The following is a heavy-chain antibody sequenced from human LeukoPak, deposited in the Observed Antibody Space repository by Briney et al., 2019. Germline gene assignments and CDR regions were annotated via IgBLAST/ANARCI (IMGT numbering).Heavy chain of an antibody. J-gene: IGHJ6*03. CDR1: GFTFDDYG. Sequence: GGSLRLSCAASGFTFDDYGMSWVRQAPGKGLEWVSYISSSGSTIYYADSVKGRFTISRDNAKNSLYLQMNSLRAEDTAVYYCARVTAPFSDYYMDVWGKGTTVTISS. CDR2: ISSSGSTI. CDR3: ARVTAPFSDYYMDV. V-gene: IGHV3-11*01. D-gene: IGHD3-16*01.